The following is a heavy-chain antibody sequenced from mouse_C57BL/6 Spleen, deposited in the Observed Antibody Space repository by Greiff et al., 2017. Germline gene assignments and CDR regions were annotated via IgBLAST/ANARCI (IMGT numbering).Heavy chain of an antibody. CDR2: INPSSGYT. J-gene: IGHJ3*01. Sequence: QVQLQQSGAELARPGASVKMSCKASGYTFTNYTMHWVKQRPGQGLEWIGYINPSSGYTKYNQKFKDKATLTADKSSSTAYMQLSSLTSEDSAVYYCARSDDYGGAWFAYWGQGTLVTVSA. CDR1: GYTFTNYT. CDR3: ARSDDYGGAWFAY. V-gene: IGHV1-4*01. D-gene: IGHD2-4*01.